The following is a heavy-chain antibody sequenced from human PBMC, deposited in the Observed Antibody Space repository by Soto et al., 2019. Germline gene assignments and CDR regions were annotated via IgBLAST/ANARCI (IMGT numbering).Heavy chain of an antibody. J-gene: IGHJ4*02. V-gene: IGHV3-33*01. D-gene: IGHD6-19*01. Sequence: QVQLVESGGGVVQPEMSLRLSCAASGFTFSTHAMHWVRQAPGKGLEWVAMIWNDGSNQHYADSVKGRFTVSRDNSEHTVSLQLNSLRVEDTAVYYCRRDPPGSGWSLDYWGQGTLVTVSS. CDR2: IWNDGSNQ. CDR3: RRDPPGSGWSLDY. CDR1: GFTFSTHA.